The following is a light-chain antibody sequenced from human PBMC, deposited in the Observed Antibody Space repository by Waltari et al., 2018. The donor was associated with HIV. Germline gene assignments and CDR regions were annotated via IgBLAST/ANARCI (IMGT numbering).Light chain of an antibody. Sequence: QSALTQPASVSGSPGQSITISCTGTSRDIGAYNSVSWYQQHPGKAPKLMLYDVTKRPSGVPDRFSGSKSGSTASLTLTGLQAEDEADYYCSSYAGSNNLIFGGGTKLTVL. V-gene: IGLV2-8*01. CDR3: SSYAGSNNLI. CDR1: SRDIGAYNS. J-gene: IGLJ2*01. CDR2: DVT.